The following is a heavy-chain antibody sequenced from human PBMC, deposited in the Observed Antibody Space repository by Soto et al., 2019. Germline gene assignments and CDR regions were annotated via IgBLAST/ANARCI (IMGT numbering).Heavy chain of an antibody. CDR2: VHPGDSDT. J-gene: IGHJ4*02. D-gene: IGHD2-15*01. CDR1: GYSFTSYW. CDR3: ARAVVVVAGSVYLDH. V-gene: IGHV5-51*01. Sequence: GESLKISCKGSGYSFTSYWIAWVRQMPGKGLEWMGIVHPGDSDTRYSPSIQGQVTISVDKSISTAYLQWSSLKASDTAVYYCARAVVVVAGSVYLDHCDQGPLVTVSS.